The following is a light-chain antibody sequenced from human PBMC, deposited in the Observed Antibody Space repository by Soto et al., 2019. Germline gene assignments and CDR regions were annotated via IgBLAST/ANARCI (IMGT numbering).Light chain of an antibody. CDR3: SSYTRSSIDYV. Sequence: QSALTQPASVSGSPGKSITISCTGTSSDVGGYNYVSWYQQHPGKAPKLMIYEVSNRPSGVSNRFSGSKSGNTASLTISGLQAEDEADYYCSSYTRSSIDYVFGTGTKLTVL. CDR1: SSDVGGYNY. V-gene: IGLV2-14*01. CDR2: EVS. J-gene: IGLJ1*01.